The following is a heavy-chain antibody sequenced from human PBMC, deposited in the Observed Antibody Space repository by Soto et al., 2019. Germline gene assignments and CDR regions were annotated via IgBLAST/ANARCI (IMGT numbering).Heavy chain of an antibody. CDR3: VRSKGGYSYGTPFDS. CDR2: ISWNSGNI. D-gene: IGHD5-18*01. J-gene: IGHJ4*02. V-gene: IGHV3-9*01. Sequence: EVQLEESGGALVQPGRSLRLSCAASGFTFDDYAMHWVRQVLGKGLEWVSSISWNSGNIGYADSVKGRFTTSRDNAKNSLSLQVDSLRPEDTALYYCVRSKGGYSYGTPFDSWGQGPLVTVSS. CDR1: GFTFDDYA.